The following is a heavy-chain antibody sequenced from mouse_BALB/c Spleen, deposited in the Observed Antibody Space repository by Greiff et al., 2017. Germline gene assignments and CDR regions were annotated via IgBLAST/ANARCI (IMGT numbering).Heavy chain of an antibody. CDR2: ISSGGGST. J-gene: IGHJ3*01. V-gene: IGHV5-12-1*01. D-gene: IGHD2-4*01. Sequence: EVHLVESGGGLVKPGGSLKLSCAASGFAFSSYDMSWVRQTPEKRLEWVAYISSGGGSTYYPDTVKGRFTISRDNAKNTLYLQMSSLKSEDTAMYYCARQGSTMITTRPFAYWGQGTLVTVSA. CDR1: GFAFSSYD. CDR3: ARQGSTMITTRPFAY.